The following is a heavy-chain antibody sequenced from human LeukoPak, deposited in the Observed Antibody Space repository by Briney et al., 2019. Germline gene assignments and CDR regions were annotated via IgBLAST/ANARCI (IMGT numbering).Heavy chain of an antibody. CDR3: ARVPHSSSDAFDI. CDR2: IYYSGST. Sequence: SETLSLTCTVSGGSISSYYWSWIRQPPGKGLEWIGYIYYSGSTNYNPSLKSRVTISVDTSKNQFSLNLSSVTAADTAVYYCARVPHSSSDAFDIWGQETMVTVSS. CDR1: GGSISSYY. V-gene: IGHV4-59*01. J-gene: IGHJ3*02. D-gene: IGHD6-6*01.